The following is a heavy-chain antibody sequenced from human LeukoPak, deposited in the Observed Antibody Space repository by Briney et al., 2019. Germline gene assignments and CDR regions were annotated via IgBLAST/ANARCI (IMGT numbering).Heavy chain of an antibody. CDR1: GYSISSGYY. D-gene: IGHD3-9*01. J-gene: IGHJ3*02. Sequence: PSETLSLTCTVSGYSISSGYYWGWIRQPPGKGLEWIGSIYHSGSTYYNPSLKSRVTISVDTSKNQFSLKLSSVTAADTAVYYCASDILTGYYTSGAFDIWGQGTMVTVSS. CDR3: ASDILTGYYTSGAFDI. CDR2: IYHSGST. V-gene: IGHV4-38-2*02.